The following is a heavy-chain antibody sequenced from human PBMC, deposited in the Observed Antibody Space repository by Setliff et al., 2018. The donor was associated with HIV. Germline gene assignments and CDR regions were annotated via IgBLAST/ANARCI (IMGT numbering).Heavy chain of an antibody. D-gene: IGHD4-17*01. Sequence: SETLSLTCTVSGGSISTYYWSWIRQPPGKGLEWIGSISFTGSSDNNPSLKSRVTLSVDTSKHQFSLKLSSVTAADTAVYYCARVQMAYAAFDVWGQGTMVTVSS. V-gene: IGHV4-59*01. J-gene: IGHJ3*01. CDR2: ISFTGSS. CDR3: ARVQMAYAAFDV. CDR1: GGSISTYY.